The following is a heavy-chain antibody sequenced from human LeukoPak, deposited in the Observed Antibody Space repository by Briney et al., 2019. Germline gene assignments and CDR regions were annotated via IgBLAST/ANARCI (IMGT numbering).Heavy chain of an antibody. CDR2: TYYRSKWYN. Sequence: SQTLSLTCAISGDSISSNSAAWNWIRQSPSRGLEWLGRTYYRSKWYNDYAVSVEGRITINPDTSKNQFSLQLNSVTPEDTAVYYCARDPSRYCTSTSCSSPRRYFDYWGQGTLVTVSS. J-gene: IGHJ4*02. CDR3: ARDPSRYCTSTSCSSPRRYFDY. V-gene: IGHV6-1*01. D-gene: IGHD2-2*01. CDR1: GDSISSNSAA.